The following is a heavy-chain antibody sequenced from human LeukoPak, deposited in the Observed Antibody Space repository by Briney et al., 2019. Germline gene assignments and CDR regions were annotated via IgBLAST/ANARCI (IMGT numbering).Heavy chain of an antibody. J-gene: IGHJ4*02. CDR2: IDPDGSGK. CDR1: GFTFNRCW. D-gene: IGHD1-7*01. Sequence: PGGSLRLSCVVSGFTFNRCWMNWVRQAPGKGLEWVANIDPDGSGKNYVDSVKGRFTISRDNAKNSLFLHMNSLRTEDTAIYYCARGVSGTPGLADYWGQGTLATVSS. CDR3: ARGVSGTPGLADY. V-gene: IGHV3-7*01.